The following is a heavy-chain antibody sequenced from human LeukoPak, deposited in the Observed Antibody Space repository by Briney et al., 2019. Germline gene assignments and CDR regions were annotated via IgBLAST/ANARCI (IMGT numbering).Heavy chain of an antibody. CDR3: ARHEVVVVPAAIGTFWFDH. CDR1: GGSISSSSYY. D-gene: IGHD2-2*02. Sequence: PSETLSLTCTVSGGSISSSSYYWGWIRQPPGKGLEWIESIYYSRSTYYNPSLKSRVTISVDTSKNQVSLKLSSVTAADTAVHYCARHEVVVVPAAIGTFWFDHCGQGTLVTVSS. J-gene: IGHJ5*02. V-gene: IGHV4-39*01. CDR2: IYYSRST.